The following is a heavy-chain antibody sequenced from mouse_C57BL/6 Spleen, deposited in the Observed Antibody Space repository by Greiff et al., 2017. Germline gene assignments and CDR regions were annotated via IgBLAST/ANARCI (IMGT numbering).Heavy chain of an antibody. CDR2: IDPSDSYT. V-gene: IGHV1-69*01. J-gene: IGHJ1*03. CDR1: GYTFTSSW. Sequence: QVQLQQPGAELVMPGASVKLSCKASGYTFTSSWMHWVKQRPGQGLEWIGEIDPSDSYTNYNQKFKGKSTLTVDKSSSTAYMQLSSLTSEDSAVYYCARGIYYGNYSYWYFDVWGTGTTVTVSS. CDR3: ARGIYYGNYSYWYFDV. D-gene: IGHD2-1*01.